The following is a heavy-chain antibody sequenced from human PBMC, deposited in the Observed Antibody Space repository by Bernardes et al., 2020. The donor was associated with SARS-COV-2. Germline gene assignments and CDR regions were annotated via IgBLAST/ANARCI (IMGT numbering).Heavy chain of an antibody. D-gene: IGHD5-12*01. CDR2: INQRGST. V-gene: IGHV4-34*01. Sequence: SETLSLTCAVSGGSFSDTYWDWIRQSPGKGLEWIGEINQRGSTNYNPSLKSRVTISVDTSKKQFSLRLTSVTAADTALYYCARGRDGYNYVRNWYFDVWGRGTLVAVSS. J-gene: IGHJ2*01. CDR3: ARGRDGYNYVRNWYFDV. CDR1: GGSFSDTY.